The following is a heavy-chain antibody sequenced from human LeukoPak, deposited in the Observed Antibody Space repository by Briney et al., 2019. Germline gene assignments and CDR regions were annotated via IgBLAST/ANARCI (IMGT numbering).Heavy chain of an antibody. V-gene: IGHV1-2*06. CDR1: GYTFTGYY. D-gene: IGHD3-9*01. J-gene: IGHJ5*02. Sequence: ASVKVSCKASGYTFTGYYMHWVRQAPGQGPEWMGRINPNSGGTNYAQKFQGRVTMTRDTSISTAYMELSRLRSDDTAVYYCARERLTRYRYDILTGRNWFDPWGQGTLVTVSS. CDR2: INPNSGGT. CDR3: ARERLTRYRYDILTGRNWFDP.